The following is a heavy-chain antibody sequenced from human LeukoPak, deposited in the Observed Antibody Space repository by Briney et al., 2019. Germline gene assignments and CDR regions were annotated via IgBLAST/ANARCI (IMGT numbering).Heavy chain of an antibody. CDR1: GYTFTKHY. J-gene: IGHJ5*02. D-gene: IGHD3-22*01. Sequence: EASVKVSCKASGYTFTKHYMHWVRQAPGQGLEWVGLINPTGDGTIYSQKFQGRVTMTRDTSTSTDYMELSSLKSEDTAIYYCARDISDDRTWWLDPWGQGTLVTVSS. V-gene: IGHV1-46*01. CDR3: ARDISDDRTWWLDP. CDR2: INPTGDGT.